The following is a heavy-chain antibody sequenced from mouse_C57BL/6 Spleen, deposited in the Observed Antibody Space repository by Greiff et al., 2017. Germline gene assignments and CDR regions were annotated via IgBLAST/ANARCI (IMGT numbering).Heavy chain of an antibody. Sequence: EVKLLESGGGLVKPGGSLKLSCAASGFTFSDYGMHWVRQAPEKGLEWVAYISSGSSTIYYADTVKGRSTISRDNAKNTLFLQMTGLRSEATAMYYCESGRGVDYYAMDYWGQGTSVTVSS. CDR2: ISSGSSTI. CDR3: ESGRGVDYYAMDY. D-gene: IGHD1-1*01. V-gene: IGHV5-17*01. J-gene: IGHJ4*01. CDR1: GFTFSDYG.